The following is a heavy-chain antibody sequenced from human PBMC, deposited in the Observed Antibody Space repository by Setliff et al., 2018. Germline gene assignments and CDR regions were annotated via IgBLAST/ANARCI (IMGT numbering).Heavy chain of an antibody. V-gene: IGHV1-69*05. CDR1: GGTFRNYG. J-gene: IGHJ6*03. Sequence: GASVKVSCKASGGTFRNYGISWVRQAPGQGLEWMGGTIPSFGSTNYAQKFQDRVTIITDESTSTAYMELSSLRTEDTAVYYCAREGVDTRSSTDYRYYMDVWGKGTTVTVSS. D-gene: IGHD5-18*01. CDR3: AREGVDTRSSTDYRYYMDV. CDR2: TIPSFGST.